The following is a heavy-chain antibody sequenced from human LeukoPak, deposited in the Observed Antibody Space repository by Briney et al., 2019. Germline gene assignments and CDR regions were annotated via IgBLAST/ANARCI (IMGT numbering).Heavy chain of an antibody. V-gene: IGHV4-59*08. Sequence: PSETLSLTCTVSGGSISSYYWTWIRQPPGRGLEWIGSIYDSGRSIYSPSLESRVTISVDTSKSQFSLKLSSVTAADTAVYYCARGLGYSSASTYFDYGGRGPRATVPP. CDR2: IYDSGRS. J-gene: IGHJ4*02. CDR1: GGSISSYY. CDR3: ARGLGYSSASTYFDY. D-gene: IGHD6-25*01.